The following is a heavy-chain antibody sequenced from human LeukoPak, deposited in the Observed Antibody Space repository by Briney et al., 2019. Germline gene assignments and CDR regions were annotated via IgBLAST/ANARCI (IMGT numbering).Heavy chain of an antibody. V-gene: IGHV4-4*07. D-gene: IGHD3-16*01. CDR2: TIPASGSM. J-gene: IGHJ4*02. Sequence: PSETLSLTCTVSGISINLYYWTWNRQPAGKGLEWIERTIPASGSMNYNPSLKSRVTMSVDTSKNQLSLEMTSVTAADTAVYYCMKDGPSWGLLWGLGTLVTVSS. CDR1: GISINLYY. CDR3: MKDGPSWGLL.